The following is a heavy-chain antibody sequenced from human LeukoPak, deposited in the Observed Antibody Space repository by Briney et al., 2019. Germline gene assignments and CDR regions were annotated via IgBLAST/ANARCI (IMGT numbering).Heavy chain of an antibody. CDR3: AKDSSSRYTEDWFDP. D-gene: IGHD6-13*01. CDR1: GFTFSSYA. CDR2: ISGSGGST. Sequence: GGSLRLSCAASGFTFSSYAMSWVRQAPGKGLEWVSAISGSGGSTYYADSVKGRFTISRDNSKNTLYLQMNSLRAEDTAVYYCAKDSSSRYTEDWFDPWGQGTLVTVSS. J-gene: IGHJ5*02. V-gene: IGHV3-23*01.